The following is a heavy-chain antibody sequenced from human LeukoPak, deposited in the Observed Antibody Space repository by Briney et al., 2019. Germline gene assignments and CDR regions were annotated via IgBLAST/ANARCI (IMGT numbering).Heavy chain of an antibody. CDR3: VRSRGGDFDH. J-gene: IGHJ4*02. CDR1: GDSVSSNSVA. CDR2: TYCRSKWSN. V-gene: IGHV6-1*01. Sequence: SQTLSLTCAISGDSVSSNSVAWNWIRQSPSRGLEWLGRTYCRSKWSNDYAVSVRSRITINPGTSKNQFSLQLNSVTPADAAVYYCVRSRGGDFDHWGQGTLVTVSS. D-gene: IGHD3-16*01.